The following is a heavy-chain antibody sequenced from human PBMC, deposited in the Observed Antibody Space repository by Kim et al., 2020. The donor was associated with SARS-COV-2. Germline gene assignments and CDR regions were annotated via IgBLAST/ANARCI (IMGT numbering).Heavy chain of an antibody. D-gene: IGHD6-13*01. J-gene: IGHJ3*02. CDR1: GFTFDDYA. Sequence: GGSLRLSCAASGFTFDDYAMHWVRQAPGKGLEWVSGISWNSGSIGYADSVKGRFTISRDNAKNSLYLQMNSLRAEDTALYYCAKDPPTGQSSSWDNDAFDIWGQGTMVTVSS. V-gene: IGHV3-9*01. CDR2: ISWNSGSI. CDR3: AKDPPTGQSSSWDNDAFDI.